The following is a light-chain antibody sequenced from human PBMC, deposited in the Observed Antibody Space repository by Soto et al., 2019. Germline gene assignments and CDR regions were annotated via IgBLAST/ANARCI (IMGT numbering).Light chain of an antibody. V-gene: IGKV3-20*01. CDR1: QSVTSSY. CDR2: GAS. CDR3: QQYGSSPQT. Sequence: EIVLTQSPGTLSLSPGERATLSCRASQSVTSSYLAWYQQKPGQAPRLLIYGASSRATGIPDRFSGSGSGTDFTLTISRLEPEDLAVYYCQQYGSSPQTFGQGKKVEIK. J-gene: IGKJ1*01.